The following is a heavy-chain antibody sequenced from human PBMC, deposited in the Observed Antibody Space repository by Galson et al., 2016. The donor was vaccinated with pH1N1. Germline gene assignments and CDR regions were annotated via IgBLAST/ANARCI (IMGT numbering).Heavy chain of an antibody. J-gene: IGHJ4*02. CDR2: IYRSGST. V-gene: IGHV4-38-2*01. CDR3: ARHGTLTGGASHSFDY. CDR1: GYSISSGYY. Sequence: SETLSLTCGVSGYSISSGYYWGWIRQPPGKGLGWIGTIYRSGSTYYNPSLTGRLTMSVDTSTNQFSLNLRSVTAADTAVYYCARHGTLTGGASHSFDYWGQGTLVTVSS. D-gene: IGHD2-8*02.